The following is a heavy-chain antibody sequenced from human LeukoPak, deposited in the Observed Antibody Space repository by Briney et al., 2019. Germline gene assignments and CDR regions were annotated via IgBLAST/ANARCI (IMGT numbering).Heavy chain of an antibody. V-gene: IGHV3-21*01. J-gene: IGHJ6*02. CDR1: GFTFSSYS. D-gene: IGHD3-16*01. Sequence: GGSLRLSCAASGFTFSSYSMNWVRQAPGKGLEWVSSISSSSSYIYYADSVKGRFTISRDNAKNSLYLQMNSLRAEDTAVYYCARDGGTNYCYGMDVWGQGTTVTVSS. CDR2: ISSSSSYI. CDR3: ARDGGTNYCYGMDV.